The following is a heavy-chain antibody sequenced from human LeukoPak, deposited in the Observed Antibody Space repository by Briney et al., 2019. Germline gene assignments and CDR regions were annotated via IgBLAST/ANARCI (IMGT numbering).Heavy chain of an antibody. D-gene: IGHD1-26*01. J-gene: IGHJ6*03. Sequence: ASVKVSCKASGYTLTGYYIHWVRQAPGQGLEWMGWINPYTGDTNSAQKFQGRVTMTRDTSISTAYMELSRLRSDDTAVYYCARDFGEMGEWELVRYYYYYMDVWGKGTTVTVSS. CDR3: ARDFGEMGEWELVRYYYYYMDV. V-gene: IGHV1-2*02. CDR2: INPYTGDT. CDR1: GYTLTGYY.